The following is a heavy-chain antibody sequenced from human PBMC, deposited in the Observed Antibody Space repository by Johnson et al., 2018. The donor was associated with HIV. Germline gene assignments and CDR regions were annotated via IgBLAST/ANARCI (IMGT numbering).Heavy chain of an antibody. V-gene: IGHV3-7*01. CDR2: LKQDGSEK. CDR1: GFTFSSYW. CDR3: AKDEAVGGPLRGDAFDI. D-gene: IGHD3-3*01. J-gene: IGHJ3*02. Sequence: VQLVESGGGLVQPGGSLRLSCAASGFTFSSYWMSWVRQAPGKGLEWVANLKQDGSEKYYVDSVKGRFTISRDNSKNTLYLQMNSLRAEDTAVYYCAKDEAVGGPLRGDAFDIWGQGTMVTVSS.